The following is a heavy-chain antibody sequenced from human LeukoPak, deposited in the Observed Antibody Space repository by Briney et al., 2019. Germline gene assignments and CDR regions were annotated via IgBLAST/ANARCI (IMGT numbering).Heavy chain of an antibody. J-gene: IGHJ4*02. D-gene: IGHD5-24*01. CDR2: IYHSGST. V-gene: IGHV4-39*07. CDR3: ARMGESIEMATIWSHSLYYFDY. Sequence: PSETLSLTCTVSGGSISSSSSYWGWIRQPPGKGLEWIGSIYHSGSTYYNPSLKSRVTISVDTSKNQFSLRLSSVTAADTAVYYCARMGESIEMATIWSHSLYYFDYWGQGTLVTVSS. CDR1: GGSISSSSSY.